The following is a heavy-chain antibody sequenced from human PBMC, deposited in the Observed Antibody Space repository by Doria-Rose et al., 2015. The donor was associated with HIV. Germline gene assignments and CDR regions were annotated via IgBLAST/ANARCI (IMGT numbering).Heavy chain of an antibody. D-gene: IGHD3-22*01. Sequence: STYAINWVRQAPGQGLEWLGRIIPILGATNYAQNFQDRVTISADESTATAYMELSSLRSEDTALYYCARDPNSYASSGYYYDYWGQGTLVTISS. CDR1: STYA. CDR3: ARDPNSYASSGYYYDY. J-gene: IGHJ4*02. V-gene: IGHV1-69*11. CDR2: IIPILGAT.